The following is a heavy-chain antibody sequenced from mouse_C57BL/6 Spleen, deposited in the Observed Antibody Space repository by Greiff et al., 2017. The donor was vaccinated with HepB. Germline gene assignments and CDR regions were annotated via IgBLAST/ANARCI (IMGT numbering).Heavy chain of an antibody. CDR3: ARKGYYGNYDY. CDR2: IYPGGGYT. Sequence: VQLQESGAELVRPGTSVKMSCKASGYTFTNYWIGWAKQRPGHGLEWIGDIYPGGGYTNYNEKFKGKATLTADKSSSTAYMQFSSLTSEDSAIYYCARKGYYGNYDYWGQGTTLTVSS. J-gene: IGHJ2*01. CDR1: GYTFTNYW. V-gene: IGHV1-63*01. D-gene: IGHD2-1*01.